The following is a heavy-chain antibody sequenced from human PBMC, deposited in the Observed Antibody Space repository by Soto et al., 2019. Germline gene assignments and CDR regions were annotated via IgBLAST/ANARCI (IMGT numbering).Heavy chain of an antibody. CDR3: ARRCSSTSCSGYYYYYMDV. CDR1: GFTVSSNY. J-gene: IGHJ6*03. V-gene: IGHV3-53*04. CDR2: IYSGGST. D-gene: IGHD2-2*01. Sequence: GGSLRLSCAASGFTVSSNYMSWVRQAPGKGLEWVSVIYSGGSTYYADSVKGRFTISRHNSKNTLYLQMNSLRAEDTAVYYCARRCSSTSCSGYYYYYMDVWGKGTTVTVSS.